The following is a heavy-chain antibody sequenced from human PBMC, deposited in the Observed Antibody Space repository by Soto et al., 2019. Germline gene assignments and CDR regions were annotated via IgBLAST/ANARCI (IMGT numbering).Heavy chain of an antibody. D-gene: IGHD4-17*01. CDR1: GDSVSSGDYS. V-gene: IGHV4-30-2*01. Sequence: SETLSLTCAVSGDSVSSGDYSWSWIRQPPGKGLEWIGYIYYSGNTYDNPSLRGRVTMSVDRSKNQFSPNLSSVTAADTAVYYCASKRKQADYGDYLDDWGQGTLVTVSS. J-gene: IGHJ4*02. CDR2: IYYSGNT. CDR3: ASKRKQADYGDYLDD.